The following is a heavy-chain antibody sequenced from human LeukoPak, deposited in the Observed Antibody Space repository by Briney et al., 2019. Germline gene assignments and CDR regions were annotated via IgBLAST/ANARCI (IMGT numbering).Heavy chain of an antibody. CDR3: ARGPAAGTVDYYYYYYMDV. D-gene: IGHD6-13*01. CDR1: GDSISRGSYY. CDR2: IYFSGST. Sequence: SETLSLTCTVSGDSISRGSYYWSWIRQPAGKGLEWIGRIYFSGSTNYNPSLKSRVTISVDTSKNQFSLKLSSVTAADTAVYYCARGPAAGTVDYYYYYYMDVWGKGTTVTISS. V-gene: IGHV4-61*02. J-gene: IGHJ6*03.